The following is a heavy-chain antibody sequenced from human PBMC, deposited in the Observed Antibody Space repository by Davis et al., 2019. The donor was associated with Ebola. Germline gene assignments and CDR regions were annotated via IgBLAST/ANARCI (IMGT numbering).Heavy chain of an antibody. J-gene: IGHJ6*02. D-gene: IGHD1-26*01. Sequence: SETLSLTCTVSGGSISSYYWSWIRQPPGKGLEWTGYIYYSGSTNYNPSLKSRVTISVDTSKKQLSLKLSSVTAADTAVYYCARDSGYGMDVWGQGTTVTVSS. CDR1: GGSISSYY. CDR2: IYYSGST. CDR3: ARDSGYGMDV. V-gene: IGHV4-59*01.